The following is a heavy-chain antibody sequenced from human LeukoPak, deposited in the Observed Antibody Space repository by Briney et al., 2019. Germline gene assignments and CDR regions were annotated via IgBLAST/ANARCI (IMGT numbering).Heavy chain of an antibody. D-gene: IGHD2-21*01. V-gene: IGHV3-23*01. Sequence: RGSLRLSCAASGFTFSSYAMSWVRQAPGKGLEWVSAISGSGGSTYYADSVKGRFTISRDNSKNTLYLQMNSLRAEDTAVYYCAKVVRGSPKVGYYYYYMDVWGKGTTVTVSS. CDR3: AKVVRGSPKVGYYYYYMDV. CDR2: ISGSGGST. CDR1: GFTFSSYA. J-gene: IGHJ6*03.